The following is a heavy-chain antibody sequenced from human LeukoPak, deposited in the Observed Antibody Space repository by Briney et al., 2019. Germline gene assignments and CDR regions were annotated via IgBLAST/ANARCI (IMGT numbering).Heavy chain of an antibody. J-gene: IGHJ6*03. CDR2: ISGSGGTT. CDR3: VRWYGGSGLENYYYYMDV. V-gene: IGHV3-23*01. Sequence: GGSLRLSCAASGFTFSSYAMSWVRQAPGKGLYWVSAISGSGGTTYYADSVKGRFTISRDNSKNTLYLQTNSLRAEDTAVYYCVRWYGGSGLENYYYYMDVWGKGTTVTISS. CDR1: GFTFSSYA. D-gene: IGHD3-10*01.